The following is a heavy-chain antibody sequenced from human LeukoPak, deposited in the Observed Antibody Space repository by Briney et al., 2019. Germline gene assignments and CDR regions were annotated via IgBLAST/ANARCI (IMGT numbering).Heavy chain of an antibody. CDR2: ISYDGSNK. V-gene: IGHV3-30-3*01. CDR3: ARETGSAVGSTDVDY. D-gene: IGHD4-17*01. Sequence: PGGSLRLSCVASGFTFSSYAMHWVRQAPGKGLEWVAAISYDGSNKYYADSVKGRFTISRDNYKNTLYLQMNSLRAEDPAIYYCARETGSAVGSTDVDYWGQGTLVTVSS. CDR1: GFTFSSYA. J-gene: IGHJ4*02.